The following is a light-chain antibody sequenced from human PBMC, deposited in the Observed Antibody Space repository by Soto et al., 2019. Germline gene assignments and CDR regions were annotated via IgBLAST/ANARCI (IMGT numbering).Light chain of an antibody. Sequence: DIQMTQSPSSLSASVGDRVTITCQASQDISNYLNWYQQKPGKAPKLLIDDASNLKTGVPSRFSGSGSGTDFTFPISSLQPEDIATYYCQQYDNLPLTFGPGTKVDIK. V-gene: IGKV1-33*01. J-gene: IGKJ3*01. CDR2: DAS. CDR3: QQYDNLPLT. CDR1: QDISNY.